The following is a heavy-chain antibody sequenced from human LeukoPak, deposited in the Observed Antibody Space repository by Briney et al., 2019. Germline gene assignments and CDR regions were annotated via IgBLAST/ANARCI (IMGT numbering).Heavy chain of an antibody. D-gene: IGHD4-17*01. CDR2: ISGSGGST. CDR1: GFTFSSYA. CDR3: AKFGWSGDYVVWSDYYGMDV. Sequence: GGSLRLSCAASGFTFSSYAMSWVRQAPGKGLEWVSAISGSGGSTYYADSVKGRFTISRDNSKNTLYLQMNSLRAEDTAVYYCAKFGWSGDYVVWSDYYGMDVWGQGTTVTVSS. J-gene: IGHJ6*02. V-gene: IGHV3-23*01.